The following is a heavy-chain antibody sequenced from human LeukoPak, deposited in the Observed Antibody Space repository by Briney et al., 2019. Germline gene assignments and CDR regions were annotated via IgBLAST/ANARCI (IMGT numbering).Heavy chain of an antibody. CDR2: IIPIFGTS. CDR3: ASPMVYDTYYYYHGMDV. CDR1: GGTFSGYA. J-gene: IGHJ6*02. V-gene: IGHV1-69*13. Sequence: GASVKVSYKASGGTFSGYAINWVRQAPGQGLEWMGGIIPIFGTSNYAQRFQGRVTISADESTSTAYMELSGLRSEDTAVYYCASPMVYDTYYYYHGMDVWGQGTTVTVSS. D-gene: IGHD2-8*01.